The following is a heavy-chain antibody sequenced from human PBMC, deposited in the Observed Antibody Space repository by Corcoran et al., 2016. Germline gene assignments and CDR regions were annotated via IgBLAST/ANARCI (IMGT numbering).Heavy chain of an antibody. V-gene: IGHV3-30*18. CDR1: GFTFSSYG. CDR2: ISYDGSNK. Sequence: QVQLVESGGGVVQPGRSLRLSCAASGFTFSSYGMHWVRQAPGKGLEWVAVISYDGSNKYYADSVKGRFTISRDNSKNTLYLQMNSLRAEYTAVYYCAKGRSIVVVVAAYDYWGQGTLFTVSS. D-gene: IGHD2-15*01. J-gene: IGHJ4*02. CDR3: AKGRSIVVVVAAYDY.